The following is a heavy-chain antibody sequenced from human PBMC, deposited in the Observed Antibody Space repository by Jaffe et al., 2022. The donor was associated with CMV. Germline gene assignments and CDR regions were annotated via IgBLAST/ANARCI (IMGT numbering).Heavy chain of an antibody. CDR2: IWYDGSNK. J-gene: IGHJ4*02. CDR1: GLSFSSSG. Sequence: QVQLVESGGGVVQPGRSLRLSCVTSGLSFSSSGMHWVRQAPGKGLEWVAMIWYDGSNKYYGDSVKGRFTISRDDSVNTLYLQMNSLRAEDTAVYYCARDKGTLYLDHWGQGTQVIVSS. CDR3: ARDKGTLYLDH. V-gene: IGHV3-33*08.